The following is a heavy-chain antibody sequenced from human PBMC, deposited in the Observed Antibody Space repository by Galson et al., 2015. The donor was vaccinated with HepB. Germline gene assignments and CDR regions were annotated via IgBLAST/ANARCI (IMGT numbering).Heavy chain of an antibody. CDR2: FDNEKSRT. V-gene: IGHV3-74*03. D-gene: IGHD1-26*01. CDR3: AALGGTYYMDV. J-gene: IGHJ6*02. Sequence: SLRLSCAVSGFTFKSFWIHWVRQVPGKGLAWVSGFDNEKSRTTYADSVKGRFTISRDNAKKTVSLQMTSQRAGDTAVYFCAALGGTYYMDVWGQGTTVTVSS. CDR1: GFTFKSFW.